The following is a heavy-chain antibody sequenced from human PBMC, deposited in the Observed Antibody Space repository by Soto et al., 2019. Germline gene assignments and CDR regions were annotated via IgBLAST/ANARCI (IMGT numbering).Heavy chain of an antibody. D-gene: IGHD6-19*01. CDR2: ITGSGDST. J-gene: IGHJ4*02. Sequence: GGSLRLSCAVSGFTFSSHAMSWARQAPGKGLECVSSITGSGDSTYYADSVKGRITISRDKSKSTLYLQMNSLSAEDTAVYYCAKDLQFSGWLSAQTFDYWGQGTQVNVS. CDR1: GFTFSSHA. V-gene: IGHV3-23*01. CDR3: AKDLQFSGWLSAQTFDY.